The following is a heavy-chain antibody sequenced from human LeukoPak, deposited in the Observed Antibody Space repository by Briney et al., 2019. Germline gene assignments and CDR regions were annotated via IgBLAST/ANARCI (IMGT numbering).Heavy chain of an antibody. CDR1: GFVFSNYW. Sequence: GGSLRLSCVASGFVFSNYWMGWARQAPGKGLEWVANIKEDGGETYYVDSVKGRFTISRDNAKNSLDLQMSSLRDEDTAVYYCARRKEVQTTFDYWGQGTLVTVSS. D-gene: IGHD4/OR15-4a*01. V-gene: IGHV3-7*01. CDR2: IKEDGGET. J-gene: IGHJ4*02. CDR3: ARRKEVQTTFDY.